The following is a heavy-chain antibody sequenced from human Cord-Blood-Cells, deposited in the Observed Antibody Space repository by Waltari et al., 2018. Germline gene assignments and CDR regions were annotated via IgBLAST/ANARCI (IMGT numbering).Heavy chain of an antibody. CDR2: IYTSGST. CDR3: ARETTTVTYHDAFDI. J-gene: IGHJ3*02. CDR1: GGSISSYY. V-gene: IGHV4-4*07. Sequence: QVQLQESGPGLVKPSETLSLTCTVSGGSISSYYWSWIRQPAGKGLEWIGRIYTSGSTNANPSLKSRVTMSVDTSKNQFSLKLSSVTAADTAVYYCARETTTVTYHDAFDIWGQGTMVTVSS. D-gene: IGHD4-17*01.